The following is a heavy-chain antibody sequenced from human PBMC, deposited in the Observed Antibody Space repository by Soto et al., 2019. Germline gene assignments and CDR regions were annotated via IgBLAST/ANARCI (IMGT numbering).Heavy chain of an antibody. CDR1: GFTVSSNY. J-gene: IGHJ2*01. CDR3: KTTVTTKPHNWYFDL. CDR2: IYSGGST. Sequence: PGGSLRLSCGASGFTVSSNYMSWVRQAPGKGLEWVSVIYSGGSTYYADSVKGRFTISRHNSKNTLYLQMNSLRAEDTAVYYCKTTVTTKPHNWYFDLWGRGTLVTVSS. D-gene: IGHD4-17*01. V-gene: IGHV3-53*01.